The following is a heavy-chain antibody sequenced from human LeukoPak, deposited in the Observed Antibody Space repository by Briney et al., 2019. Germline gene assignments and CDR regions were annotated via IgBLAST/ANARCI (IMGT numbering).Heavy chain of an antibody. CDR2: IKQDGSEK. CDR1: GFTFSNYW. CDR3: ARDYADYYGRADY. D-gene: IGHD4-17*01. Sequence: PGGSLRLSCAASGFTFSNYWMSWVRQAPGKGPEWVANIKQDGSEKFYVDSVKGRSTISRDNAENSLYLQINSLRVEDTAVYYCARDYADYYGRADYWGQGTLVTVSS. V-gene: IGHV3-7*01. J-gene: IGHJ4*02.